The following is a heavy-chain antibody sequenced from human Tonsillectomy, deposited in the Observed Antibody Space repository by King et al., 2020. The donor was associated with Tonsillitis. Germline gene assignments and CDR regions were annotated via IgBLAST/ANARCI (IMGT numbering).Heavy chain of an antibody. D-gene: IGHD1-26*01. Sequence: QLQESGPGLVKPSETLSLTCTVSGGSITTSNFWGWIRQPAGKGLEWIGSIYYSGTTYYNPSLKSRVTISVYTPKNQFSLKLSSVTAADTAVYYCARRVGVGYNWFDPWGQGTLVIVSS. CDR1: GGSITTSNF. CDR3: ARRVGVGYNWFDP. J-gene: IGHJ5*02. CDR2: IYYSGTT. V-gene: IGHV4-39*01.